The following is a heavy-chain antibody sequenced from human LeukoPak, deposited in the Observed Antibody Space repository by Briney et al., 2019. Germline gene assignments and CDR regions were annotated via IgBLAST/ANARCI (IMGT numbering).Heavy chain of an antibody. CDR1: GGSIGSSSYY. CDR3: ARRRFYFDY. J-gene: IGHJ4*02. CDR2: IYYSGST. V-gene: IGHV4-39*01. Sequence: PSETLSLTCTVSGGSIGSSSYYWGWIRQPPGKGLEWIGSIYYSGSTYYNPPLKSRVTISVDTSKNQFSLKLSSVTAADTAVYYCARRRFYFDYWGQGTLVTVSS.